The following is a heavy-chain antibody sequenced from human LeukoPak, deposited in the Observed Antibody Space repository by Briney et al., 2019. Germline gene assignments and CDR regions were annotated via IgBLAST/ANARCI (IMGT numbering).Heavy chain of an antibody. Sequence: ASVKVSCKASGYTFTSYYMHWVRQAPEQGLEWMGIINPSGGSTSYAQKFQGRVTMTRDMSTSTVYMELSSLRSEDTAVYYCARDCSSTSCYMDVWGKGTTVTVSS. V-gene: IGHV1-46*01. J-gene: IGHJ6*03. CDR2: INPSGGST. CDR3: ARDCSSTSCYMDV. CDR1: GYTFTSYY. D-gene: IGHD2-2*01.